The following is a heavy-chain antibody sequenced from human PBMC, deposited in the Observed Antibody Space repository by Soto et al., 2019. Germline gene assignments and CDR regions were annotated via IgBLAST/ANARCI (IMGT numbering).Heavy chain of an antibody. Sequence: PGGSLRLSCAASGFTFSSYAMHWVRQAPGKGLEWVAVISYDGSNKYYADSVKGRFTISRDNSKNTLYLQMNSLRAEDTAVYYCARMNYLDYSASGYWGQGTLVTVSS. D-gene: IGHD4-4*01. V-gene: IGHV3-30-3*01. CDR1: GFTFSSYA. CDR3: ARMNYLDYSASGY. J-gene: IGHJ4*02. CDR2: ISYDGSNK.